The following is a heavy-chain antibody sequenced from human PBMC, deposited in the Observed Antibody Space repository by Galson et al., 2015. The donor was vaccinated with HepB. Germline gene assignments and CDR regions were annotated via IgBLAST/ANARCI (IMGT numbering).Heavy chain of an antibody. V-gene: IGHV3-21*01. CDR1: GFTFSTYS. Sequence: SLRLSCAASGFTFSTYSMNWVRQAPGKGLEWVSSISSSSSYIYYADSVKGRFTISRDNAKNSLYLQMNSLRAEDTAVYSCARSLGVVATTGPTIKQDAVDIWGQGTMVTVSS. D-gene: IGHD2-15*01. CDR3: ARSLGVVATTGPTIKQDAVDI. J-gene: IGHJ3*02. CDR2: ISSSSSYI.